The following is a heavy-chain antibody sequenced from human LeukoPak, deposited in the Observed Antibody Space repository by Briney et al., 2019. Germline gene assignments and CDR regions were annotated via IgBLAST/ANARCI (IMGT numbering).Heavy chain of an antibody. CDR2: ISAYDGKT. CDR3: ARDAGSYMVVEY. V-gene: IGHV1-18*01. Sequence: ASVMASCKASGYTFNNFGISWVRQAPGQGLEWMAWISAYDGKTHFAQKFQGRVTMTTDTFTSTAYMDLKSLRSDDTAVYYCARDAGSYMVVEYWGQGTLVTVSS. CDR1: GYTFNNFG. D-gene: IGHD1-26*01. J-gene: IGHJ4*02.